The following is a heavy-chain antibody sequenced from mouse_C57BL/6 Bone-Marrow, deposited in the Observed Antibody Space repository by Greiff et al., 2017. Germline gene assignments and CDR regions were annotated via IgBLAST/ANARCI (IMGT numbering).Heavy chain of an antibody. CDR3: SQTYSSNDPY. Sequence: EVQLQQSGAELVRPGASVKLSCTASGFNIKDDYMHWVKQRPEQGLEWIGWIDPENGDTKYDSKFQGKATMTADTSSSTAYLQLSSLTSEDTAVYYCSQTYSSNDPYWGQGTSVTVTS. V-gene: IGHV14-4*01. CDR1: GFNIKDDY. J-gene: IGHJ4*01. CDR2: IDPENGDT. D-gene: IGHD2-12*01.